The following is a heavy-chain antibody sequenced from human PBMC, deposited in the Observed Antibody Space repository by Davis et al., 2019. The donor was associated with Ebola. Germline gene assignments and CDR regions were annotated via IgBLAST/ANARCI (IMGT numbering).Heavy chain of an antibody. D-gene: IGHD6-13*01. Sequence: AASVKVPCKASGYSFTTYITIWVRQPPGQGSEWMGWIAVYDGDTKYAHNIQGRVTMSTEISTNTVYMELRGLRSDDTAVYFCARIAAEFDYGMDVWGQGTTVTVSS. V-gene: IGHV1-18*01. CDR3: ARIAAEFDYGMDV. J-gene: IGHJ6*02. CDR1: GYSFTTYI. CDR2: IAVYDGDT.